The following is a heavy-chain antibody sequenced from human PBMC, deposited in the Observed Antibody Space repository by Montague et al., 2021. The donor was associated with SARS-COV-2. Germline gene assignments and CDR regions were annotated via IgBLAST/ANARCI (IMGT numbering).Heavy chain of an antibody. J-gene: IGHJ4*02. D-gene: IGHD6-19*01. CDR2: TYYRSKWYS. Sequence: CAISGDSVASNRGAWNWNRQSPSRGLELLGRTYYRSKWYSDYAPSVRGRLTVNPDASKNEFSLELNYVTPEDTAVYYCVRYSGWFYFDFWGQGTLVTVSS. V-gene: IGHV6-1*01. CDR1: GDSVASNRGA. CDR3: VRYSGWFYFDF.